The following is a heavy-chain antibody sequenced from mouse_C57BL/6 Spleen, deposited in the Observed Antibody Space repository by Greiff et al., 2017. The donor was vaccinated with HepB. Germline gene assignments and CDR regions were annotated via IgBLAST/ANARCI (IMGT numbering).Heavy chain of an antibody. D-gene: IGHD1-2*01. CDR2: IDPSDSYT. V-gene: IGHV1-50*01. CDR3: ASMPHTTALGYAMDY. J-gene: IGHJ4*01. Sequence: QVQLKQPGAELVKPGASVKLSCKASGYTFTSYWMQWVKQRPGQGLEWIGEIDPSDSYTNYNQKFKGKATLTVDTSSSTAYMQLSSLTSEDSAVYYCASMPHTTALGYAMDYWGQGTSVTVSS. CDR1: GYTFTSYW.